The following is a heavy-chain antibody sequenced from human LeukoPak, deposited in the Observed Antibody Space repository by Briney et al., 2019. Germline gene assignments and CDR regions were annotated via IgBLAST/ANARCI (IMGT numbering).Heavy chain of an antibody. CDR1: GYTFTSYD. V-gene: IGHV1-8*01. Sequence: ASVKVSCKASGYTFTSYDINWVRQATGQGLEWMGWMNPNSGNTGYAQKFQGRVTMTRNTSISTAYMELSSLRSEDTAVYYCARGREAPVLRFLEWLGSPPPYWYFDLWGRGTLVTVSS. D-gene: IGHD3-3*01. CDR2: MNPNSGNT. J-gene: IGHJ2*01. CDR3: ARGREAPVLRFLEWLGSPPPYWYFDL.